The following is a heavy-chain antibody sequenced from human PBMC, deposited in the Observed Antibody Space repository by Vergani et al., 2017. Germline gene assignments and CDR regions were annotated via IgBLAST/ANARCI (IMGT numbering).Heavy chain of an antibody. CDR3: AKIMAVGETESRYDFWSGFGWYFDL. CDR1: GFTFSSYA. D-gene: IGHD3-3*01. CDR2: ISGSGGST. Sequence: EVQLLESGGGLVQPGGSLRLSCAASGFTFSSYAMSWVRQAPGKGLEWVSAISGSGGSTYYADSVKGRFTISRDNSKNTLYLQMNSLRAEDTAVYYCAKIMAVGETESRYDFWSGFGWYFDLWGRGTLVTVSS. J-gene: IGHJ2*01. V-gene: IGHV3-23*01.